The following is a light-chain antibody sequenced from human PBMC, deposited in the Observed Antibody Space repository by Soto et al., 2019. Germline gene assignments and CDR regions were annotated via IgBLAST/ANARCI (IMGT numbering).Light chain of an antibody. J-gene: IGLJ3*02. V-gene: IGLV2-14*01. CDR2: EVN. CDR3: SSYARSTALL. CDR1: SSDVGAYNY. Sequence: QSVLTQPASVSGSPGQSITISCTGTSSDVGAYNYVSWLQQHPGKLPKLLVYEVNNRPSGVSKRFSGSKSGNTASLTISGLQAEDEADYYCSSYARSTALLFGGGTQLTVL.